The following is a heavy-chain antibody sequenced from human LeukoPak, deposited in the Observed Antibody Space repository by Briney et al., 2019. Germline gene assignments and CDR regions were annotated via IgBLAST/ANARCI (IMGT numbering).Heavy chain of an antibody. CDR3: AHHMYSSGWYYFDY. J-gene: IGHJ4*02. Sequence: QTGGSLRLSCVASGFTFSSYWMTWVRQAPGKGLEWVSVIYSGGSTYYADSVKGRFTISRDNSKNTLYLQMNSLRAEDTAVYYCAHHMYSSGWYYFDYWGQGTLVTVSS. CDR2: IYSGGST. D-gene: IGHD6-19*01. CDR1: GFTFSSYW. V-gene: IGHV3-66*01.